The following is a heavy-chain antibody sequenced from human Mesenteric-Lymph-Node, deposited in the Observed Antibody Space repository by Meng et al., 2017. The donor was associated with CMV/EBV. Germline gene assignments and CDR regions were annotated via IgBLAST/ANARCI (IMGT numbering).Heavy chain of an antibody. CDR3: TTGWDQYFDF. D-gene: IGHD1-26*01. CDR2: VKGAIAGGAA. V-gene: IGHV3-15*07. Sequence: EVQLVESGGGWVKPGGSLRLSCVASDFKLNGAWMNWVRQAPGKGLEWVGRVKGAIAGGAADAAAPVKGRFTVSRDDSRKTVHLQMDNLKIEDTAVYYCTTGWDQYFDFWGQGALVTVSS. J-gene: IGHJ4*02. CDR1: DFKLNGAW.